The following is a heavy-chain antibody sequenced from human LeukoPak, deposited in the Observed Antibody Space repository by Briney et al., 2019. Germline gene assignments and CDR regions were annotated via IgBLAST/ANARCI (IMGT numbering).Heavy chain of an antibody. CDR2: IRYDGSNK. CDR1: GFTFSSYG. D-gene: IGHD2-2*01. V-gene: IGHV3-30*02. CDR3: AKDLRPAALAEYFQH. J-gene: IGHJ1*01. Sequence: GGSLRLSCAASGFTFSSYGMHWVRQAPGKGLEWVAFIRYDGSNKYYADSVKGRFTISRDNSKNTLYLQMNSLRAEDTAVYYCAKDLRPAALAEYFQHWGQGTLVTVSS.